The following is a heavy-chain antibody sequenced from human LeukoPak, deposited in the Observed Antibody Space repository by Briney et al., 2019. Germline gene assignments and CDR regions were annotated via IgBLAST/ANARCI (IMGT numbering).Heavy chain of an antibody. D-gene: IGHD1-26*01. J-gene: IGHJ3*02. CDR1: GGTISRHY. V-gene: IGHV4-59*11. Sequence: PSETLSFNCTGSGGTISRHYWSWIPQPPGKGLEWMAYIDYSGSTNYNPSLKSRLTISLDASNNQFSLKLSSVTAADTALYYCARDRRRDRLHAFDIWGQGTMVAVSS. CDR2: IDYSGST. CDR3: ARDRRRDRLHAFDI.